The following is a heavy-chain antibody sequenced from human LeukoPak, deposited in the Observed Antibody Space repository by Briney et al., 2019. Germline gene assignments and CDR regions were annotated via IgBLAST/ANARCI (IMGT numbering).Heavy chain of an antibody. CDR1: GFTFSDYY. D-gene: IGHD2-21*01. J-gene: IGHJ3*02. V-gene: IGHV3-11*04. CDR3: ARRVIADRSAFDI. Sequence: GGSLRLSCAASGFTFSDYYMSRIRQAPGKGLEWVSYISSSGSTIYYADSVKGRFTISRDNAKNSLYLQMNSLRAEDTAVYYCARRVIADRSAFDIWGQGTMVTVSS. CDR2: ISSSGSTI.